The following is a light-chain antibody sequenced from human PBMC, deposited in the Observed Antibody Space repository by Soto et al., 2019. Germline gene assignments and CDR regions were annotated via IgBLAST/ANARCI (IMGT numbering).Light chain of an antibody. CDR1: QSVSSSY. CDR2: GAS. V-gene: IGKV3-20*01. J-gene: IGKJ2*01. Sequence: EIVLTQSPGTLSLSPGERATLSCRASQSVSSSYLAWYQQKPGQAPRLLIYGASSRATGIPDRFSGSGSGTAFTPTISRLQPEDFAVYYCQQYGSSPYTFGHRAKLHIK. CDR3: QQYGSSPYT.